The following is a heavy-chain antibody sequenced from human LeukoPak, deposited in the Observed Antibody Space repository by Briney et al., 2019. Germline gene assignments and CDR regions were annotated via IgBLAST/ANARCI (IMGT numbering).Heavy chain of an antibody. CDR1: GFTFSSYS. CDR3: ARDRLALGVVGYGMDV. CDR2: ISSSSSYI. J-gene: IGHJ6*02. D-gene: IGHD3-3*01. V-gene: IGHV3-21*01. Sequence: GGSLRLSCAASGFTFSSYSMNWVRQAPGKGLEWVSSISSSSSYIYYADSVKGRFTISRDNAKNSLYLQMNSLRAEDTAVYYCARDRLALGVVGYGMDVWGQGTTVTVSS.